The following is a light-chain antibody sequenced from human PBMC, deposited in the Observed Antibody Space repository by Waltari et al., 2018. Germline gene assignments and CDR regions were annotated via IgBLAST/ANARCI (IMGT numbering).Light chain of an antibody. V-gene: IGLV1-44*01. CDR2: RND. CDR1: NSNIGSST. Sequence: QSVVTQSPSASGAPGQRVTISCSGSNSNIGSSTVNWYQKVPGTAPRLLIYRNDQRPSGVPDRFSASKSGTSASLAISGLQSEDEADYYCATWDARLTAVVFGGGTKVTVL. J-gene: IGLJ2*01. CDR3: ATWDARLTAVV.